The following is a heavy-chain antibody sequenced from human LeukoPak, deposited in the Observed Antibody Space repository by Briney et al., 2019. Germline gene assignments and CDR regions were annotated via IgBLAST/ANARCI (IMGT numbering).Heavy chain of an antibody. CDR2: ISDSGGST. Sequence: QPGGSLRLSCAASGFTFSNYDMSWVRQAPGKGLEWVSSISDSGGSTYYADSVKGQFTISRDNSKNTLYLQMTNLRAADTAVYYCAKDLSRAVAVDWFDPWDQGSLVTVSS. D-gene: IGHD6-19*01. J-gene: IGHJ5*02. CDR3: AKDLSRAVAVDWFDP. V-gene: IGHV3-23*01. CDR1: GFTFSNYD.